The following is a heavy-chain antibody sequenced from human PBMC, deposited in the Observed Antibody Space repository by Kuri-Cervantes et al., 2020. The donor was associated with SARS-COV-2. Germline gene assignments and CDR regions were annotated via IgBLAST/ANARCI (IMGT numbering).Heavy chain of an antibody. CDR3: ARAQRGLMVALDY. Sequence: GESLKISCAASGFTFSSYAMHWVRQPPGKGLEWVSSISSSSSYIYYADSVKGRFTISRDNAKNSLYLQMNSLRAEDTAVYYCARAQRGLMVALDYWGQGTLVTVSS. CDR1: GFTFSSYA. J-gene: IGHJ4*02. D-gene: IGHD5-12*01. V-gene: IGHV3-21*01. CDR2: ISSSSSYI.